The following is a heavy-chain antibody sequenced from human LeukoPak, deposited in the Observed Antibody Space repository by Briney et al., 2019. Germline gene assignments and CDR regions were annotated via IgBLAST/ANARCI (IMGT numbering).Heavy chain of an antibody. CDR3: ARDLKMGYSSGRYSWGTGSSNDY. J-gene: IGHJ4*02. V-gene: IGHV4-59*01. Sequence: SETLSLTCTVSGGSISNKYWSWIRQPPGKGLEWIGYIYYSGSTNYNPSLKSRVTILVDTSKNQFSLKLSSVTAADTAVYFCARDLKMGYSSGRYSWGTGSSNDYWGQGTLVTVSS. CDR1: GGSISNKY. CDR2: IYYSGST. D-gene: IGHD6-19*01.